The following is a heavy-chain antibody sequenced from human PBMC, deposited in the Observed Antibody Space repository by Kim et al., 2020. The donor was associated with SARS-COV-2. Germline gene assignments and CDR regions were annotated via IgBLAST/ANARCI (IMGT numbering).Heavy chain of an antibody. J-gene: IGHJ2*01. Sequence: SETLSLTCTVSGGSISSYYWSWIRQPPGKGLEWIGYIYYSGSTNYNPSLKSRVTISVDTSKNQFSLKLSSVTAADTAVYYCARDPRGWLQPTAYWYFDLWGRGTLGPVSS. V-gene: IGHV4-59*01. D-gene: IGHD5-12*01. CDR1: GGSISSYY. CDR3: ARDPRGWLQPTAYWYFDL. CDR2: IYYSGST.